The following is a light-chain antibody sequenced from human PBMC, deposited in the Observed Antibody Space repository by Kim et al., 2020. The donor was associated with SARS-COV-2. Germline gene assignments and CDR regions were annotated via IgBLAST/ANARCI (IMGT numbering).Light chain of an antibody. CDR3: QKYNGAPWT. CDR2: AAS. CDR1: KGINND. Sequence: ASVGDRVTITCRASKGINNDLAWYQQKPGKVPKVLLYAASALQSGVPSRFSGSGSGTDFTLTISSLQPEDVGTYYCQKYNGAPWTFGQGTKVDIK. V-gene: IGKV1-27*01. J-gene: IGKJ1*01.